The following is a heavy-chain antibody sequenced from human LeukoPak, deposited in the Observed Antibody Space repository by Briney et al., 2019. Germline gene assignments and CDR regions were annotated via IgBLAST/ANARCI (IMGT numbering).Heavy chain of an antibody. CDR1: GFTFSSYA. CDR2: ISGSGGST. D-gene: IGHD3-10*01. Sequence: PGGSLRLSCAASGFTFSSYAMSWVRQAPGKGLEWVSAISGSGGSTYYADSVKGRSTISRDNSKNTLNLQMNSLRAEDTAEYYCAKSSTSGSLLDYWGQGTLVTVSS. V-gene: IGHV3-23*01. J-gene: IGHJ4*02. CDR3: AKSSTSGSLLDY.